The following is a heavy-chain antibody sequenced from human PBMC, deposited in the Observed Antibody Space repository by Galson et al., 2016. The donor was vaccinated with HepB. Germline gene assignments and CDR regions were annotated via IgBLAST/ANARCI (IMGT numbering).Heavy chain of an antibody. D-gene: IGHD4-17*01. CDR1: GGTMSSDT. V-gene: IGHV1-69*04. J-gene: IGHJ4*02. CDR3: ARDARRGGDLDY. Sequence: SVKVSCKASGGTMSSDTITWVRQAPGQGLEWMGRIIPMLNIVNYAKQFRDRVTIMADKSTSIAYMELSSLRSEDTAVYYCARDARRGGDLDYWGQGTLVIVSS. CDR2: IIPMLNIV.